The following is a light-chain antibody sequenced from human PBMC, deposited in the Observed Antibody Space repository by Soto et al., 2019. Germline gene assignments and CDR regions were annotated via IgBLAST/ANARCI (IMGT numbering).Light chain of an antibody. CDR1: SSDVGGYNY. CDR3: GSYSRSSSLPHYV. V-gene: IGLV2-14*03. Sequence: QSALTQPASVSGSPGQSITISCTGTSSDVGGYNYVSWYQHHPGSSPKLTIFDVSDRPSGISDRFSGSKSGNTASLTISGLQAEDEADYYCGSYSRSSSLPHYVFGTGTKLTVL. J-gene: IGLJ1*01. CDR2: DVS.